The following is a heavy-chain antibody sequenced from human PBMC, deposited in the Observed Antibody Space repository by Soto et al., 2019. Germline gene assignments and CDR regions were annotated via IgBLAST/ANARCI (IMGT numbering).Heavy chain of an antibody. D-gene: IGHD6-13*01. CDR2: ISYDGSNK. CDR1: GFTFSSYG. Sequence: PGGSLRLSCAASGFTFSSYGMHWVRQAPGKGLEWVAVISYDGSNKYYADSVKGRFTISRDNSKNTLYLQMNSLRAEDTAVYYCAKVPGYSSSWEDYYYYYYGMDVWGQGTTVTVSS. J-gene: IGHJ6*02. V-gene: IGHV3-30*18. CDR3: AKVPGYSSSWEDYYYYYYGMDV.